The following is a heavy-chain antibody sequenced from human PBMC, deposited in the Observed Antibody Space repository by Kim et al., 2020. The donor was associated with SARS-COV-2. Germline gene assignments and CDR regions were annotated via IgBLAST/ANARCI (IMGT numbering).Heavy chain of an antibody. Sequence: QKFQGRVTSTRDTSASTAYMELSSLRSEDTAVYYCATREDSSGWWDYFDYWGQGTLVTVSS. D-gene: IGHD6-19*01. CDR3: ATREDSSGWWDYFDY. V-gene: IGHV1-3*01. J-gene: IGHJ4*02.